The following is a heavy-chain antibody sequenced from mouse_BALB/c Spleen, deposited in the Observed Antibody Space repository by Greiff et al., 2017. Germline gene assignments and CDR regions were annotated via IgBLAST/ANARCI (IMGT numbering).Heavy chain of an antibody. D-gene: IGHD2-4*01. CDR2: IWAGGST. V-gene: IGHV2-9*02. Sequence: QVQLQQSGPGLVAPSQSLSITCTVSGFSLTSYGVHWVRQPPGKGLEWLGVIWAGGSTNYNSALMSRLSISKDNSKSQVFLKMNSLQTDDTAMYYCARGTMITTGGFAYWGQGTLVTVSA. CDR3: ARGTMITTGGFAY. J-gene: IGHJ3*01. CDR1: GFSLTSYG.